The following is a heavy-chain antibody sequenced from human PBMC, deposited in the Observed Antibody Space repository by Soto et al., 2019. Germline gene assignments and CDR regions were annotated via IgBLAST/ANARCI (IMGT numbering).Heavy chain of an antibody. CDR1: GFTFSSYA. CDR3: AIDRRLIVVVINAFDI. CDR2: INGSGDTT. D-gene: IGHD3-22*01. J-gene: IGHJ3*02. V-gene: IGHV3-23*01. Sequence: GGSLRLSCAASGFTFSSYAMSWVRQAPGKGMEWVSRINGSGDTTHYADSVNGRFTISRDNSKNTLYLQMNSLRPEDAAVYYCAIDRRLIVVVINAFDIWGQGTMVTVSS.